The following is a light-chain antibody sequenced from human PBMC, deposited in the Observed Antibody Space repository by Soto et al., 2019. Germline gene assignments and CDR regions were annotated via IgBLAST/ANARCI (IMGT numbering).Light chain of an antibody. CDR2: GAS. V-gene: IGKV3-15*01. J-gene: IGKJ4*01. CDR3: QHYNNWPLT. CDR1: QSVSSN. Sequence: EIVMTQSPATLSVSPGERATLSCRASQSVSSNLAWYQQKPGQAPRLLIYGASTRATGLPPRFSGSGSGTEFTLTISSLQSADFAVYYCQHYNNWPLTFGGGTKVESK.